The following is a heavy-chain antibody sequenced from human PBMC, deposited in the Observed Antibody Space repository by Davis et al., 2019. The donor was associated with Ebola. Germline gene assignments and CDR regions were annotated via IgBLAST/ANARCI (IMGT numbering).Heavy chain of an antibody. Sequence: PGGSLRLSCKASGYNFASHWIVWVRQMPGKGLEWMGIIYPGDSDTRYSPSFQGQIIISADKSISTAYLQWSSLKALDTAMYYCATRVSYCSGGRCYLTIPDYGMDVWGQGTTVTVSS. CDR2: IYPGDSDT. V-gene: IGHV5-51*01. CDR1: GYNFASHW. D-gene: IGHD2-15*01. CDR3: ATRVSYCSGGRCYLTIPDYGMDV. J-gene: IGHJ6*02.